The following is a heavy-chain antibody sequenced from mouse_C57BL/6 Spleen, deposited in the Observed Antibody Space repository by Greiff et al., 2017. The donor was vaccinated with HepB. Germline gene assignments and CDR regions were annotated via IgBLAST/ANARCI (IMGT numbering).Heavy chain of an antibody. Sequence: QVQLQQSGAELVRPGASVTLSCKASGYTFTDYEMHWVKQTPVHGLEWIGAIDPETGGTAYNQKFKGKAILTADKSSSTAYMELRSLTSEDSAVYYCTRSLGRKEDYWGQGTTLTVSS. J-gene: IGHJ2*01. CDR1: GYTFTDYE. CDR3: TRSLGRKEDY. D-gene: IGHD4-1*01. V-gene: IGHV1-15*01. CDR2: IDPETGGT.